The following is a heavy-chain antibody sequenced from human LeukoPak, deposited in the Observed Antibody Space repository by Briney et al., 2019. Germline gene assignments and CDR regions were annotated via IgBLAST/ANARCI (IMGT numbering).Heavy chain of an antibody. CDR2: IYTSGST. Sequence: PSETLSLTCTVSGGSISSYYWSWIRQPAGKGLEWIGRIYTSGSTNYNPSLKSRVTMSVDTSKNQFSLKLSSVTAADTAVYYCARDRNYAGATTYWRYYYYYMDVWGKGTTVTISS. CDR1: GGSISSYY. D-gene: IGHD1-26*01. J-gene: IGHJ6*03. CDR3: ARDRNYAGATTYWRYYYYYMDV. V-gene: IGHV4-4*07.